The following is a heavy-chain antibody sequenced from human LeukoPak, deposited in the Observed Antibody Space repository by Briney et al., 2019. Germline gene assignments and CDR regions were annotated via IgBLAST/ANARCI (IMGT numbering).Heavy chain of an antibody. CDR3: ARVGSYSHLYYYYYYMDV. V-gene: IGHV4-4*07. CDR2: IYTSGST. Sequence: SETLSLTCTVSGGSISSYYWSWIRQSAGKGLEWIGRIYTSGSTNYNPSLKSRVTMSVDTSKNQFSLKLSSVTAADTAVYYCARVGSYSHLYYYYYYMDVWGKGTTVTVSS. D-gene: IGHD2-21*01. CDR1: GGSISSYY. J-gene: IGHJ6*03.